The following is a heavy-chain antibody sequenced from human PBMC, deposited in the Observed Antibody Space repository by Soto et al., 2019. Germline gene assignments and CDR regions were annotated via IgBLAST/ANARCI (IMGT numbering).Heavy chain of an antibody. V-gene: IGHV6-1*01. J-gene: IGHJ4*02. Sequence: SQTLSLTCAISGDSVSSNSAAWNWIRQSPSRGLEWLGRTYYMSKWYNDYAVSVKSRITINPVTSKNQFTLQLNSVTPEYAAVYYCAIGGDSVFDYWGQGTLVTVSS. CDR3: AIGGDSVFDY. D-gene: IGHD7-27*01. CDR2: TYYMSKWYN. CDR1: GDSVSSNSAA.